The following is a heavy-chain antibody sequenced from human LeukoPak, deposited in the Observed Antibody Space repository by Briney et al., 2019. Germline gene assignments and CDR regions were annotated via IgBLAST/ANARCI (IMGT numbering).Heavy chain of an antibody. J-gene: IGHJ4*02. CDR3: ARGTYIDPLDY. V-gene: IGHV4-30-2*01. CDR2: IYHSGSA. D-gene: IGHD3-10*01. CDR1: GASISPNSYT. Sequence: SETLSLTCTVSGASISPNSYTWNWIRQAPGRRLEVIGYIYHSGSAHYAQSFDGRVTISTDLSKNQFSLKLNSVTAADTAVYYCARGTYIDPLDYWGQGTLVTVSS.